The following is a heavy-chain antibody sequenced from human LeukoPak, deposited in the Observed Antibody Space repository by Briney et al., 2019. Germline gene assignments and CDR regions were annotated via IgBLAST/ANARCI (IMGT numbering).Heavy chain of an antibody. CDR3: AKTGYCSGGSCYEFDY. V-gene: IGHV1-3*01. J-gene: IGHJ4*02. CDR2: IHAGNGNT. CDR1: GYTFASYA. D-gene: IGHD2-15*01. Sequence: ASVKVSCKASGYTFASYAMHWVRQAPGQRLEWIGWIHAGNGNTKYSQKFQGRVTITSDTSASTAYMELSSLRSEDTAVYYCAKTGYCSGGSCYEFDYWGQGTLVTVSS.